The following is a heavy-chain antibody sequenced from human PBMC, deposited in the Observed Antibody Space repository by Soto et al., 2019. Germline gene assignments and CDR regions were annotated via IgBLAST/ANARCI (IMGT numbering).Heavy chain of an antibody. CDR2: INPNSGDT. CDR3: AREATTFLDY. Sequence: GASVKVSCKASGYTFTAGYYIHWVRRAPGRGLEWMGWINPNSGDTNYAQKFQDWVTMTRDTSISTAYMELSRLRSDDTAMYFCAREATTFLDYWGQGTLVTVSS. CDR1: GYTFTAGYY. D-gene: IGHD4-4*01. J-gene: IGHJ4*02. V-gene: IGHV1-2*04.